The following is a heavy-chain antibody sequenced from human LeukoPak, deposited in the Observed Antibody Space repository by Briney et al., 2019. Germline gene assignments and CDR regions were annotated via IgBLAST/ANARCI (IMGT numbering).Heavy chain of an antibody. Sequence: PGGSLRLSCAASGFTFSSYWMRWVRQAPGKGLEWVANIKQDGSEEVYVDSVKGRFTISRDNAKNSLFLQMNTLRAEDTAVYYCARDPYSSTWSYGMDVWGQGTTVTVSS. V-gene: IGHV3-7*05. CDR1: GFTFSSYW. CDR2: IKQDGSEE. CDR3: ARDPYSSTWSYGMDV. J-gene: IGHJ6*02. D-gene: IGHD6-6*01.